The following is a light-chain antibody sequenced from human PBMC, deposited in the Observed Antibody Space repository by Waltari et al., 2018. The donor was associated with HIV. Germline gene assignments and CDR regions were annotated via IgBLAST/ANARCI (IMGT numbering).Light chain of an antibody. J-gene: IGKJ5*01. CDR1: QDISSH. Sequence: DIQLTQSPSFLSASVRDRVTITCRASQDISSHLAWYQQKPGKAPKLLIYSASTLESGVPSRFSGTRFGTEFTLTISSLQPEDFATYYCQQLDPYPITFGQGTRLEIK. V-gene: IGKV1-9*01. CDR2: SAS. CDR3: QQLDPYPIT.